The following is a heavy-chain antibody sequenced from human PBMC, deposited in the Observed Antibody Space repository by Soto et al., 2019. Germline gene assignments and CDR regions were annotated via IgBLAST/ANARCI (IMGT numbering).Heavy chain of an antibody. V-gene: IGHV3-21*01. D-gene: IGHD2-21*02. CDR2: IRTSSSYI. CDR3: ARDRAPFCGGDCGLVDV. CDR1: GFNFNNFG. J-gene: IGHJ6*02. Sequence: SLRLSCAASGFNFNNFGMNWFRQAPGKGLEWVSSIRTSSSYIYYAESVKGRFTISRDNAKKSLYLEMNRLGVEDTAVYYCARDRAPFCGGDCGLVDVWGQGTSVTVSS.